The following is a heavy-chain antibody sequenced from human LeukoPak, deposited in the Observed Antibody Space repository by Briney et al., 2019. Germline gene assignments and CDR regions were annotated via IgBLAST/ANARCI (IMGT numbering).Heavy chain of an antibody. J-gene: IGHJ6*02. CDR1: RYTFTSYG. Sequence: GGSVTASLKCSRYTFTSYGISGLRQGPGQGLEWMGWSSAYNGNTNYAQKHQGRVTMTTDTSTSTDYMELRSLRSDDTAVYYCARDIVATIHYYYGMDVWGQGTPVTVSS. D-gene: IGHD5-12*01. V-gene: IGHV1-18*01. CDR2: SSAYNGNT. CDR3: ARDIVATIHYYYGMDV.